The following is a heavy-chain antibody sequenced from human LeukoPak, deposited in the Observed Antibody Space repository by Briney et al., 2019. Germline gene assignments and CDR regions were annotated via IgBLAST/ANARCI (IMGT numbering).Heavy chain of an antibody. J-gene: IGHJ4*02. CDR3: AKRYCSSTSCYGY. V-gene: IGHV3-23*01. D-gene: IGHD2-2*01. Sequence: GGSLSLSCAASGFTFSSYAMSWVRHAPGKGLEGVSAISDSGGSTYYADSVKGRFTISRDNSKNTLYLQMNSLRAEDTAVYYCAKRYCSSTSCYGYWGQGTLVTVSS. CDR1: GFTFSSYA. CDR2: ISDSGGST.